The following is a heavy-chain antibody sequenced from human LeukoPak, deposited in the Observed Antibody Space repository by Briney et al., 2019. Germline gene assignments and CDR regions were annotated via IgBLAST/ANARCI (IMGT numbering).Heavy chain of an antibody. CDR2: IYPGDSGT. Sequence: PGESLKISCKGSGYSFTSYWIGWVRQMPGKGLEWMGIIYPGDSGTRYSPSFQGHVTISADKSISTAYLQWSSLKASDAAMYYCARLLGPYCSSTSCYEYFDYWGQGTLVTVSS. J-gene: IGHJ4*02. CDR3: ARLLGPYCSSTSCYEYFDY. CDR1: GYSFTSYW. D-gene: IGHD2-2*01. V-gene: IGHV5-51*01.